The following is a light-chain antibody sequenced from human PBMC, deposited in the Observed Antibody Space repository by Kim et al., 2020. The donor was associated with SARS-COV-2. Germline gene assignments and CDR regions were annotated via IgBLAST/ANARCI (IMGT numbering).Light chain of an antibody. CDR1: QGIRHV. V-gene: IGKV1-17*01. CDR3: LQHNSYPRT. Sequence: PSVGDRVTIPCRAGQGIRHVSAWYHQKPGKAPKRLISAASTLQSGVPSRFGGSGSGPEFTLPISSLQPEDFATYYFLQHNSYPRTFGQGTKVDI. CDR2: AAS. J-gene: IGKJ1*01.